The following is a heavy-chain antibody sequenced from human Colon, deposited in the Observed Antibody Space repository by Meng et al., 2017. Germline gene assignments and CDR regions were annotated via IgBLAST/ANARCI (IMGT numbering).Heavy chain of an antibody. J-gene: IGHJ4*02. CDR1: GDSISSDIW. Sequence: QGQRREPGPGLLKPSGTLSLTCPVSGDSISSDIWWSWVRQPPGKGLEWIGEVYHRGDTNYNPSLKSRVVISVDRSKNQFSLNLSSVTAADTAVYYCGRDQGRQLINHWGQGTLVTVSS. V-gene: IGHV4-4*02. CDR3: GRDQGRQLINH. CDR2: VYHRGDT. D-gene: IGHD1-1*01.